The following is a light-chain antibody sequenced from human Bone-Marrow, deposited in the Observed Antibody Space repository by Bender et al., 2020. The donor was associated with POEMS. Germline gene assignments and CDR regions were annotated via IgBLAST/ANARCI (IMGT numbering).Light chain of an antibody. CDR2: EVN. CDR1: SSDIGGFDY. V-gene: IGLV2-8*01. J-gene: IGLJ1*01. Sequence: QSALTQPASVSGSPGQSVTISCTGTSSDIGGFDYVSWYQQHPGKAPKLMIYEVNKRPSGVPTRFSGSKSGNTASLTVSGLQTEDEADYYCSSYAGSNIFVFGTGTKVTVL. CDR3: SSYAGSNIFV.